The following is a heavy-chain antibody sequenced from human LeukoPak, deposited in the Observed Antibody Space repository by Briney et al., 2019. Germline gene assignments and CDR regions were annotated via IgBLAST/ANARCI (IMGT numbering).Heavy chain of an antibody. V-gene: IGHV3-23*01. CDR3: AKGISAAGTGYYFDY. CDR1: GFTFSGYA. D-gene: IGHD6-13*01. Sequence: GGSLRLSCAASGFTFSGYAMSWVRQAPGKGLEWVSAMTGSGDNTYYADSVRGRFTISRDNSKNTLYLQMNSLRAEDTAVYYCAKGISAAGTGYYFDYWGQGTLVTVSS. CDR2: MTGSGDNT. J-gene: IGHJ4*02.